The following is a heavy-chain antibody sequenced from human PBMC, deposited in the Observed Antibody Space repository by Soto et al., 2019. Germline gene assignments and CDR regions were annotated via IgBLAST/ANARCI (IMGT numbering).Heavy chain of an antibody. J-gene: IGHJ4*02. CDR1: GFTFSSYA. V-gene: IGHV3-23*01. Sequence: GGSLRLSCAASGFTFSSYAMSWVRQAPGKGLEWVSAISGSGGSTYYADSVKGRFTISRDNSKNTLYLQMNSLRAEDTAVYYCAKDPDSSSWYFEDSYFDYWGQGTLVTVSS. CDR3: AKDPDSSSWYFEDSYFDY. CDR2: ISGSGGST. D-gene: IGHD6-13*01.